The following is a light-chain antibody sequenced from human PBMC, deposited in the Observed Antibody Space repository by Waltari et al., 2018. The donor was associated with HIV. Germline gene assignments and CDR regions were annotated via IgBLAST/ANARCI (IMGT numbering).Light chain of an antibody. CDR2: GAS. CDR3: QQYGSSPPDT. Sequence: ELVLTQSPGTLSLSPGDRATLSCRASQSVSSSYLAWYQQKPGQAPRLLIYGASSRATGIPDRVSGSGSGTDFTLTISRLEPEDFAVYYCQQYGSSPPDTFGQGTKLEIK. CDR1: QSVSSSY. J-gene: IGKJ2*01. V-gene: IGKV3-20*01.